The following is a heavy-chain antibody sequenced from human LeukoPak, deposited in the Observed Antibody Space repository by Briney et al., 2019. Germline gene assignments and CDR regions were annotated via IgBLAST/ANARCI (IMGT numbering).Heavy chain of an antibody. CDR2: VYNSGDT. CDR3: ARLKLGAYFDL. D-gene: IGHD3-16*01. V-gene: IGHV4-59*08. CDR1: GGSTSSDY. Sequence: KPSETLSLTCRVSGGSTSSDYWSWIRQSPGKGLEWVGYVYNSGDTGKNPSLKSRVTILLDTSKNQCSLKLTSVSAADTAVYYCARLKLGAYFDLWGRGTLVTVSS. J-gene: IGHJ2*01.